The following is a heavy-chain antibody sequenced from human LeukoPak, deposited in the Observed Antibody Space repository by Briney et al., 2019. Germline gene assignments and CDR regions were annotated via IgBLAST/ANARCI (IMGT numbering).Heavy chain of an antibody. CDR1: GFTFSSYS. V-gene: IGHV3-21*01. Sequence: KPGGSLRLSCAASGFTFSSYSMNWVRQAPGKGLEWVSFISGSSGRIYYADSLKGRFTISRDNAKESVYLQMNSLRAEDTAVYYCVRIANYDILTGSVWGRGTLVTVSS. CDR3: VRIANYDILTGSV. D-gene: IGHD3-9*01. CDR2: ISGSSGRI. J-gene: IGHJ4*02.